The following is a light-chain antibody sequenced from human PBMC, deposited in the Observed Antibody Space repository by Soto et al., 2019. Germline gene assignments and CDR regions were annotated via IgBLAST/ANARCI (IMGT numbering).Light chain of an antibody. Sequence: EIVMTQSPGTLSLSPGERATISCRASQVIGSRYLAWYHQKSGQAPRLLIYGASGSATGIPDRFSGSGSGTDFTLTISRLEPEDFGVYYCHQFGSSIPHTFGQGNKLEIK. CDR2: GAS. J-gene: IGKJ2*01. CDR1: QVIGSRY. V-gene: IGKV3-20*01. CDR3: HQFGSSIPHT.